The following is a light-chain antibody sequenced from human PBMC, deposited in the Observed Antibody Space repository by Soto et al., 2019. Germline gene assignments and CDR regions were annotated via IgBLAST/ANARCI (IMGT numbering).Light chain of an antibody. CDR1: KLGDKY. Sequence: SYELTQPPSVSVSPGQTASITCSGDKLGDKYACWYQQKPGQPPVVVIYQDTKRPSGIPERFSGSNSGNTATLTISGTQAMDEADYYCQAWDSSTAVVFGGGTKLTVL. CDR2: QDT. V-gene: IGLV3-1*01. CDR3: QAWDSSTAVV. J-gene: IGLJ2*01.